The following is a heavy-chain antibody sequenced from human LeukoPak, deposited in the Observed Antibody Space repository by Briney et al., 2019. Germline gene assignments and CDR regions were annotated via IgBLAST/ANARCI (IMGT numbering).Heavy chain of an antibody. CDR2: ISSSGSTI. CDR1: GFTFSSYE. V-gene: IGHV3-48*03. CDR3: ARRPIVVVPAADERFDY. D-gene: IGHD2-2*01. J-gene: IGHJ4*02. Sequence: GGSLRLSCAASGFTFSSYEMNWVRQAPGEGLEWVSYISSSGSTIYYADSVKGRFTISRDNAKNSLYLQMNSLRAEDTAVYYCARRPIVVVPAADERFDYWGQGTLVTVSS.